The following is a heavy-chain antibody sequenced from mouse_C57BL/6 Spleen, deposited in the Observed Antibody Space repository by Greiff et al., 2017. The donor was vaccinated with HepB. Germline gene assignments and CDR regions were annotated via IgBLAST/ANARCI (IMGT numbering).Heavy chain of an antibody. CDR3: ASYYGYLYAMDY. D-gene: IGHD2-2*01. CDR2: INYDGSST. CDR1: GFTFSDYY. V-gene: IGHV5-16*01. J-gene: IGHJ4*01. Sequence: EVKLMESEGGLVQPGSSMKLSCTASGFTFSDYYMAWVRQVPEKGLEWVANINYDGSSTYYLDSLKSRFIISRDNAKNILYLQMSSLKSEDTATYYCASYYGYLYAMDYWGQGTSVTVSS.